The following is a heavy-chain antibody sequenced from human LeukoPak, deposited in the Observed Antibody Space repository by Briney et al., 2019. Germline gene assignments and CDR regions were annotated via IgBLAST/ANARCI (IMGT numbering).Heavy chain of an antibody. V-gene: IGHV1-69*13. Sequence: SVKVSCKASGGTFSSYAISWVRQAPGQGLEWMGGIIPIFGTANYAQKFQGRVTITADESTSTAYMELSSLRSEDTAVYYCARGYYYDSSGYYSSLDYWGQGTLVTVSS. CDR3: ARGYYYDSSGYYSSLDY. CDR1: GGTFSSYA. J-gene: IGHJ4*02. CDR2: IIPIFGTA. D-gene: IGHD3-22*01.